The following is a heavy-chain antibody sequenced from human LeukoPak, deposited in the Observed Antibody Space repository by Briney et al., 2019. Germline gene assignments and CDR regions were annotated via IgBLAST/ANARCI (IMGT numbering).Heavy chain of an antibody. CDR1: GYTFTSYD. CDR2: LNPNCGNT. V-gene: IGHV1-8*01. Sequence: ASVKVSCKASGYTFTSYDINWGRQATGQGLEWMGWLNPNCGNTGYAQKFQGRGTMTRHTSINTVYMEQRSLRAEETAVYYCARGYSGSYYSDYYGIDVWGQGTTVTVSS. CDR3: ARGYSGSYYSDYYGIDV. J-gene: IGHJ6*02. D-gene: IGHD1-26*01.